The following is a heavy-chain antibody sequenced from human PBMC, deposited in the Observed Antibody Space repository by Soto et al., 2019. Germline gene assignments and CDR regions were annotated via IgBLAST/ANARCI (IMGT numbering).Heavy chain of an antibody. CDR3: AKELTQDYFEVVPAAIYYYYGMDV. CDR1: GFTFSSYG. J-gene: IGHJ6*02. Sequence: GGSLRLSCAASGFTFSSYGMHWVRQAPGKGLEWVAVISYVGSNKYYADSVKGRFTISRDNSKNTLYLQMNSLRAEDTAGYYFAKELTQDYFEVVPAAIYYYYGMDVWGQGTTVTVPS. CDR2: ISYVGSNK. D-gene: IGHD2-2*02. V-gene: IGHV3-30*18.